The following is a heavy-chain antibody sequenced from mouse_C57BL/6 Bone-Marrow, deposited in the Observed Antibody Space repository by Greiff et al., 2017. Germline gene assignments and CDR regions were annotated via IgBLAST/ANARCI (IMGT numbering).Heavy chain of an antibody. CDR1: GYAFTNYL. CDR2: INPGSGGT. D-gene: IGHD1-1*01. CDR3: ARYYVSSRYYAMDY. V-gene: IGHV1-54*01. Sequence: QVHVKQSGAELVRPGTSVKVSCKASGYAFTNYLIEWVKQRPGQGLEWIGVINPGSGGTNYNEKFKGKATLTADKSSSTAYMQLSSLTSEDSAVYICARYYVSSRYYAMDYWGQGTSVTVSS. J-gene: IGHJ4*01.